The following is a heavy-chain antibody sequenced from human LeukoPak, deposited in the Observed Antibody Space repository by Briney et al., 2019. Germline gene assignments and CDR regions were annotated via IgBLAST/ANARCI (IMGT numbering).Heavy chain of an antibody. Sequence: GGSLRLSCAASGFTFSSYAMSWVRQAPGKGLEWVSAISGSGGSTYYADSVKGRLTISRDNSKNTLYLQMNSLRAEDTAVYYCARGDYGDSYFDYWGQGTLVTVSS. CDR2: ISGSGGST. CDR1: GFTFSSYA. V-gene: IGHV3-23*01. CDR3: ARGDYGDSYFDY. J-gene: IGHJ4*02. D-gene: IGHD4-17*01.